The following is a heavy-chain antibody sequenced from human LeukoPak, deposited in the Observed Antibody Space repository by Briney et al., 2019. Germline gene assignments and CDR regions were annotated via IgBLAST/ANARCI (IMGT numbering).Heavy chain of an antibody. CDR1: GGTFSSYA. J-gene: IGHJ6*02. V-gene: IGHV1-69*04. CDR2: IIPILDLA. Sequence: SVKVSCKASGGTFSSYAINWARQAPGQGLEWMGRIIPILDLAHYAQRFQGRVTITADKSTSTAYMELSSLRSEDTAVYYCARGVDSPDYYFYGMDVWGQGTTVTVSS. CDR3: ARGVDSPDYYFYGMDV. D-gene: IGHD2-15*01.